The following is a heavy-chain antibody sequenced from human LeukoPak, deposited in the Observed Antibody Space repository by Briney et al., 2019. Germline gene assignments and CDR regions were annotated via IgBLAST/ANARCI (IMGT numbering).Heavy chain of an antibody. CDR2: IYYSGST. Sequence: PSETLSLTCTVSGDSISSSSYYWGWIRQPPGRGLEWIGSIYYSGSTYYNPSLKSRVTISVDTSKNQFSLKLSSVTAADTAVYYCARVPYSYGWYFDLWGRGTLVTVSS. CDR3: ARVPYSYGWYFDL. CDR1: GDSISSSSYY. V-gene: IGHV4-39*01. D-gene: IGHD5-18*01. J-gene: IGHJ2*01.